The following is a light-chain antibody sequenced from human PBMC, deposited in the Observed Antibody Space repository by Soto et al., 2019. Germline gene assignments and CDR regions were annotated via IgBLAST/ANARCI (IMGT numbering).Light chain of an antibody. Sequence: DIQMTQSPSSLSASVGDRVTITCQASQDISNYLNWYHQKPGKAPKLLIYDASSLETGVPSRFSGSGSGTDFTLTISSLQPEDIATYYCQQYDNLPYTFGQGTKLEIK. CDR2: DAS. J-gene: IGKJ2*01. CDR1: QDISNY. CDR3: QQYDNLPYT. V-gene: IGKV1-33*01.